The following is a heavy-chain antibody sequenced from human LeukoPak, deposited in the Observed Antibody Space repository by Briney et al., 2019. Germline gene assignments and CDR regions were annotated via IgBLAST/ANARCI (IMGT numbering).Heavy chain of an antibody. J-gene: IGHJ6*04. CDR1: GGSISSSSYY. CDR2: INHSGST. Sequence: SETLSLTCTVSGGSISSSSYYWGWIRQPPGKGLEWIGEINHSGSTNYNPSLKGRVTISVDTSKNQFSLKLSSVTAADTAVYYCASAGSRYYYYGMDVWGKGTTVTVSS. V-gene: IGHV4-39*07. CDR3: ASAGSRYYYYGMDV. D-gene: IGHD3-10*01.